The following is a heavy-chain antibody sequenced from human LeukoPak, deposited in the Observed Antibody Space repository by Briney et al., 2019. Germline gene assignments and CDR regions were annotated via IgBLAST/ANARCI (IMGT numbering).Heavy chain of an antibody. CDR2: IYYSGST. CDR3: ARVGGDYDFWSGYYVVDWFDP. D-gene: IGHD3-3*01. CDR1: GGSISSGDYY. J-gene: IGHJ5*02. V-gene: IGHV4-61*08. Sequence: SETLSLTCTVSGGSISSGDYYWSWIRQPPGKGLEWIGYIYYSGSTNYNPSLKSRVTISVDTSKNQFSLKLSSVTAADTAVYYCARVGGDYDFWSGYYVVDWFDPWGQGTLVTVSS.